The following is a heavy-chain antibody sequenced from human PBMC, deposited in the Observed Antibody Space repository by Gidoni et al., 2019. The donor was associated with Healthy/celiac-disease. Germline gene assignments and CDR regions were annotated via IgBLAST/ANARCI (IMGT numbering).Heavy chain of an antibody. V-gene: IGHV3-23*01. J-gene: IGHJ4*02. D-gene: IGHD6-13*01. CDR1: GFTFSSYA. Sequence: EVQLLESGGGLVQPGGSLRLSCAASGFTFSSYAMCWVRQAPGKGLGWVSAISGSGGSTYYADSVKGRFTISRDNSKNTLYLQMNSLRAEDTAVYYCAKDRDLYSSSWYIWGQGTLVTVSS. CDR3: AKDRDLYSSSWYI. CDR2: ISGSGGST.